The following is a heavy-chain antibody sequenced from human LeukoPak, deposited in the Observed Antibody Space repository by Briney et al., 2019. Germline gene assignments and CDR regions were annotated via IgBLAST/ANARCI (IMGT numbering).Heavy chain of an antibody. Sequence: GASVKVSCKASGYTFTSYGISWVRQAPGQGLEWMGWISAYNGNTNYAQKLQGRVTMTTDTSTSTAYMELRSLRSDDTAVCYCARGPSYCSSTSCLPHGNAFDIWGQGTMVTVSS. J-gene: IGHJ3*02. V-gene: IGHV1-18*01. CDR3: ARGPSYCSSTSCLPHGNAFDI. CDR2: ISAYNGNT. D-gene: IGHD2-2*01. CDR1: GYTFTSYG.